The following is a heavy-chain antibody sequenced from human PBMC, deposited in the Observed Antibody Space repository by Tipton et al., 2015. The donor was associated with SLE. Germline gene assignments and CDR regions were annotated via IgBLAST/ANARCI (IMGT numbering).Heavy chain of an antibody. D-gene: IGHD4-17*01. CDR3: ASSGAGDSFDY. CDR1: GFTFSSYI. V-gene: IGHV3-21*01. J-gene: IGHJ4*02. CDR2: ISSSSYI. Sequence: SLRLSCAASGFTFSSYIMNWVRQAPGKGLEWVSSISSSSYIHYTDSVKGRFTISRDNAKNSLYLQMNSLRAEDTAVYYCASSGAGDSFDYWGQGTLVTVSS.